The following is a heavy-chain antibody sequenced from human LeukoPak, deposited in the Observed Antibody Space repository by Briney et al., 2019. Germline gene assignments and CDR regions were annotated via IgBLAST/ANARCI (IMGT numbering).Heavy chain of an antibody. V-gene: IGHV4-31*02. D-gene: IGHD2-15*01. CDR1: VVSISSDGIY. CDR2: IYYSGST. CDR3: ARVLVPAATPVYYFDS. J-gene: IGHJ4*02. Sequence: QTLSLTCAVSVVSISSDGIYWSWLRPRPGKGLEWIVYIYYSGSTYYTPSLESRVTISIDTSRNQFSLKLNSMTAADTAVYYCARVLVPAATPVYYFDSWGQGTLVTVSS.